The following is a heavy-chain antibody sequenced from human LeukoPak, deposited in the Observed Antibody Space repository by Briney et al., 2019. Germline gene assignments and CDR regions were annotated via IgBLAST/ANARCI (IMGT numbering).Heavy chain of an antibody. D-gene: IGHD3-10*01. V-gene: IGHV3-30*02. CDR2: IRYDGSNK. CDR1: GFTFSSYG. J-gene: IGHJ4*02. Sequence: PGGSLRLSCAASGFTFSSYGMHWVRQAPGKGLEWVAFIRYDGSNKYYADSVKGRFTISRDNSKSTLYLQMNSLRAEDTAVYYCAKDPGAHYYGSGSYRRGSYFDYWGQGTLVTVSS. CDR3: AKDPGAHYYGSGSYRRGSYFDY.